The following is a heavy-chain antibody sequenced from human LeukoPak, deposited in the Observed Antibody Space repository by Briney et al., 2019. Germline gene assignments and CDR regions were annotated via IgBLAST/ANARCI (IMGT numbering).Heavy chain of an antibody. CDR2: ISYDGSNK. V-gene: IGHV3-30*18. Sequence: PGGSLRLSCAASGFPFSRYGKQGVRGARGRGGEGVAVISYDGSNKYYADSVKGRFTISRDNSKNTLYLQMNSLRAEDTAVYYCAKDLQAYSSRWYLLFDYWGQGTLVTVSS. CDR1: GFPFSRYG. D-gene: IGHD6-13*01. CDR3: AKDLQAYSSRWYLLFDY. J-gene: IGHJ4*02.